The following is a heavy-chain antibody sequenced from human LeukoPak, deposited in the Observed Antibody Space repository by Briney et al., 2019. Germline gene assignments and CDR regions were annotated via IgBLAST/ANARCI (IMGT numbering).Heavy chain of an antibody. CDR2: IKQDRSEK. CDR1: GFTFTNYW. CDR3: ARLREIPVFGVVTKSTSYFDY. D-gene: IGHD3-3*01. V-gene: IGHV3-7*01. Sequence: GGSLRLSCAASGFTFTNYWMSWVRQAPGKGLELVANIKQDRSEKYYVDSVRGRFTISRGNAKNSLYLQMNSLRAEDTAVYYCARLREIPVFGVVTKSTSYFDYWGQGTLVTVSS. J-gene: IGHJ4*02.